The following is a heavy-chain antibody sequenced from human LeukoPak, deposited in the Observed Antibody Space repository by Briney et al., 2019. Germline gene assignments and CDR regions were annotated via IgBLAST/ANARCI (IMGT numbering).Heavy chain of an antibody. D-gene: IGHD4-11*01. Sequence: SETLSLTCAVSGYSISSSNWWGWIRQPPGKGLEWIGYIYYSGTTYYNPSLKSRVSISVDTSKNQFSLRLSSVTAADTALYYCARRGSTTQGHWYFDLWGRGALVTVSS. CDR3: ARRGSTTQGHWYFDL. CDR1: GYSISSSNW. CDR2: IYYSGTT. V-gene: IGHV4-28*01. J-gene: IGHJ2*01.